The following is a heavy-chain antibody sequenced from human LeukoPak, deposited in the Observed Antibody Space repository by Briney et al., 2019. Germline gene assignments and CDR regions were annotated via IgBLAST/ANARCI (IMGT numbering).Heavy chain of an antibody. Sequence: GASVKVSCKVSGYTLTELSMHWVRQAPGKGLEWMGGFDPEDGETIYAQKFQGRVTMTEDTSTDTAYMELSSLRSEDTAVYYCAKCPYYGLHQIKAFDIWGQGTMVTVSS. CDR1: GYTLTELS. CDR2: FDPEDGET. J-gene: IGHJ3*02. CDR3: AKCPYYGLHQIKAFDI. D-gene: IGHD3-10*01. V-gene: IGHV1-24*01.